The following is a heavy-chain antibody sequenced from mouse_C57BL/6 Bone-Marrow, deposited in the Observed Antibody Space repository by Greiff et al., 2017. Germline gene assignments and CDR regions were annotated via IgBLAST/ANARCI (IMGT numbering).Heavy chain of an antibody. V-gene: IGHV1-15*01. CDR1: GYTFTDYE. CDR2: IDPETGGT. CDR3: TRDGNWYFDV. D-gene: IGHD2-1*01. J-gene: IGHJ1*03. Sequence: VQLQQSGAELVRPGASVTLSCKASGYTFTDYELHWVKQTPVPGLEWIGAIDPETGGTASNQKFKGKAILTADKSSSTAYMELRSLTSEDSAVYYCTRDGNWYFDVWGTGTTVTVSA.